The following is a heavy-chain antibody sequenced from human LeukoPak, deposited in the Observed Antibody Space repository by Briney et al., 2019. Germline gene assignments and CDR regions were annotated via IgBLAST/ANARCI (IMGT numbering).Heavy chain of an antibody. D-gene: IGHD2-15*01. V-gene: IGHV3-7*03. J-gene: IGHJ5*02. CDR3: ARDSGS. CDR2: IKQDGSEK. Sequence: PGGSLRLSCAASGFTFSGSAMHWVRQAPGKGLEWVANIKQDGSEKYYVDSVKGRFTISRDNAKNSLYLQMNSLRAEDTAVYYCARDSGSWGQGTLVTVSS. CDR1: GFTFSGSA.